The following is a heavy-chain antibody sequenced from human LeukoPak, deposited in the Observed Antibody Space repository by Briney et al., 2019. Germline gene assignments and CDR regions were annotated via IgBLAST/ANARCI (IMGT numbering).Heavy chain of an antibody. D-gene: IGHD6-6*01. Sequence: PSETLSLTCAVYGGSFSGYYWSWIRQPPGKGLEWTGEINHSGSTNYNPSLKSRVTISVDTSKNQFSLKLSSVTAADTAVYYCASPSIAARPGPFDPWGQGTLVTVSS. CDR2: INHSGST. CDR3: ASPSIAARPGPFDP. J-gene: IGHJ5*02. V-gene: IGHV4-34*01. CDR1: GGSFSGYY.